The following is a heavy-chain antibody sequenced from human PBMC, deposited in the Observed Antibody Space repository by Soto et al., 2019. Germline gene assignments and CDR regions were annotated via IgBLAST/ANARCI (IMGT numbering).Heavy chain of an antibody. CDR1: GGTFSSHV. V-gene: IGHV1-69*01. D-gene: IGHD2-15*01. J-gene: IGHJ1*01. CDR3: ARGSRDCSGGTCFPLPTAEYFRH. Sequence: QVQLVQSGPEVKKPGSSVKVSCKASGGTFSSHVFTWVRQAPGRGLEWMGGIIPMFGTANHAQKFQGRVTLIADESTNIAYLELSSLRSEDTAVYYCARGSRDCSGGTCFPLPTAEYFRHWGQGTLITVSS. CDR2: IIPMFGTA.